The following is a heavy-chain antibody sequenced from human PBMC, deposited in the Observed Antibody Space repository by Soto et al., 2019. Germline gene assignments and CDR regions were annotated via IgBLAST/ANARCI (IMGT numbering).Heavy chain of an antibody. Sequence: PGASLKISCQGSGYSFVSYWIAWVRQRPGKGLEWMWSIYPGDSDTTNSPSFQGQVTMSVEKSITTVYLQWNSLKASDSAMYYCARTDGYEIEYWGQGTLVTVSS. CDR3: ARTDGYEIEY. CDR2: IYPGDSDT. D-gene: IGHD2-21*01. CDR1: GYSFVSYW. V-gene: IGHV5-51*01. J-gene: IGHJ4*02.